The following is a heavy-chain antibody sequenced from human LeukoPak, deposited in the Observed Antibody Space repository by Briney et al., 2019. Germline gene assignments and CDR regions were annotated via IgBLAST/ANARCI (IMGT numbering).Heavy chain of an antibody. CDR3: AKNGGDSYGTGHFDY. D-gene: IGHD5-18*01. J-gene: IGHJ4*02. V-gene: IGHV3-23*01. CDR1: GFTFSSYA. CDR2: LSGGGVST. Sequence: GGSLLLSCAASGFTFSSYAMTWVRQAPGKGLEWVSALSGGGVSTLYADSVKGRFTISRDNSKNTLYLQMNSLRAEDTATYYCAKNGGDSYGTGHFDYWGQGTLVTVSS.